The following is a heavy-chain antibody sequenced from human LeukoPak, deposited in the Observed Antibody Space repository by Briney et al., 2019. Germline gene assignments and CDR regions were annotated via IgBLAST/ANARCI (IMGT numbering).Heavy chain of an antibody. CDR2: IYTSGST. Sequence: SETLSLTCTVSGGSISSYYWSWIRQPAGKGLEWIGRIYTSGSTNYNPSLKSRVTMSVDTSKNQFSLKLSSVTAADMAVYYCARESPSVDTAMDGWCVYYYYGMDVWGQGTTVTVSS. D-gene: IGHD5-18*01. J-gene: IGHJ6*02. V-gene: IGHV4-4*07. CDR1: GGSISSYY. CDR3: ARESPSVDTAMDGWCVYYYYGMDV.